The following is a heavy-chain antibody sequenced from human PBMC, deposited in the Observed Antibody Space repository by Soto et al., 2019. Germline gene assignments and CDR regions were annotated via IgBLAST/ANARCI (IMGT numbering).Heavy chain of an antibody. V-gene: IGHV4-59*01. D-gene: IGHD3-22*01. CDR1: GVSISSYY. CDR2: IYYRGSS. J-gene: IGHJ4*02. Sequence: TLSLTCTVSGVSISSYYWSWIRPPPGKGLEWIGNIYYRGSSNYNPSLKSRVTISVDTSKSQFSLNLSSVTAADTAAYYCARDVWDSSGYYSRSYFDCWGQG. CDR3: ARDVWDSSGYYSRSYFDC.